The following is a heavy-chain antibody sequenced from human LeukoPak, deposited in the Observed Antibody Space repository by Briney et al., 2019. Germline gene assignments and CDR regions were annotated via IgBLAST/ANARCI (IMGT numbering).Heavy chain of an antibody. Sequence: GGSLRLSCAASGFNFDDYAMHWVRQAPGKGLEWVSGISWNSGSTGYADSVKGRFTISRDNAKNSLFLQMNSLRVEDTALYYCAAGAALSDYYYGLDVWGQGTTVTVSS. CDR1: GFNFDDYA. V-gene: IGHV3-9*01. J-gene: IGHJ6*02. CDR3: AAGAALSDYYYGLDV. CDR2: ISWNSGST. D-gene: IGHD6-6*01.